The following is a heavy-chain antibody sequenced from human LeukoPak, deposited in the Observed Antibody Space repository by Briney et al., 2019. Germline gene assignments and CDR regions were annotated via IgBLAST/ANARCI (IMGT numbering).Heavy chain of an antibody. D-gene: IGHD3-3*01. J-gene: IGHJ4*02. CDR3: ARTVLRMRSFFDY. V-gene: IGHV4-34*01. Sequence: SETLSLTCAVYGGSFSGYYWSWTRQPPGKGLEWIGEINHSGSTNYNPSLKSRVTISVDTSKNQFSLKLSSVTAADTAVYYCARTVLRMRSFFDYWGQGTLVTVSS. CDR1: GGSFSGYY. CDR2: INHSGST.